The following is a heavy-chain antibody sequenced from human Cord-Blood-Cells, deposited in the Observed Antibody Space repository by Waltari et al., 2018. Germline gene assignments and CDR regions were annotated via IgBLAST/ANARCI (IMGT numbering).Heavy chain of an antibody. Sequence: EVQLLESGGGLVQPGGSLRLSCAASGFTFSSYAMSWVRQAPGKGLEWVSGFSGSGGSTYYVGSVKGRFTISRENSKNTLYLQMNSLRAEDTAVYYCANNYYDSSGYYSYYYYYGMDVWGQGTTVTVSS. CDR1: GFTFSSYA. CDR3: ANNYYDSSGYYSYYYYYGMDV. CDR2: FSGSGGST. D-gene: IGHD3-22*01. V-gene: IGHV3-23*01. J-gene: IGHJ6*02.